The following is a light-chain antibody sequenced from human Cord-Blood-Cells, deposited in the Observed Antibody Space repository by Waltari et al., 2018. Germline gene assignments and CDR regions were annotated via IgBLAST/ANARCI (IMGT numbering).Light chain of an antibody. J-gene: IGLJ3*02. CDR1: SSDVGGYNF. V-gene: IGLV2-8*01. Sequence: QSARTQPPSASGPPGQSVTISCTGTSSDVGGYNFVPWYQQHPGKAPKLMIYEVSKRPSGVPDRFSGSKSGNTASLTVSGLQAEDEADYYCSSYAGSNRVFGGGTKLTVL. CDR3: SSYAGSNRV. CDR2: EVS.